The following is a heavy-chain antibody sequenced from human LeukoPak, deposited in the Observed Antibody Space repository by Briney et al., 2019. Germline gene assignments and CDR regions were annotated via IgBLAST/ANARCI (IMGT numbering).Heavy chain of an antibody. CDR2: IYYSGST. Sequence: SETLSLTCTVSGGSISSGGYYWSWIRQHPGKGLEWIGYIYYSGSTHYNPSLKSRVTISVDTSKNQFSLKLSSVTAADTAVFFCARAGGRGVIIGINNWFDPWGQGTLVTVSS. CDR3: ARAGGRGVIIGINNWFDP. D-gene: IGHD3-10*01. CDR1: GGSISSGGYY. V-gene: IGHV4-31*03. J-gene: IGHJ5*02.